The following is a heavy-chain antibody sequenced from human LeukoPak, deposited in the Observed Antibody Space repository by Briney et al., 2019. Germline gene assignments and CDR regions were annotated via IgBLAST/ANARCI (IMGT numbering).Heavy chain of an antibody. CDR3: ARGPNSNWSGLDF. CDR2: ISPTGSTT. CDR1: GFSFSGHW. Sequence: GGSLRLSWTAAGFSFSGHWMHWARQLPGKVLVWVSRISPTGSTTSYADSVKGRFTVSRDNARNTLYLQANNLRAEDTAVYYCARGPNSNWSGLDFWGQGTLLTVSS. J-gene: IGHJ4*02. D-gene: IGHD6-6*01. V-gene: IGHV3-74*01.